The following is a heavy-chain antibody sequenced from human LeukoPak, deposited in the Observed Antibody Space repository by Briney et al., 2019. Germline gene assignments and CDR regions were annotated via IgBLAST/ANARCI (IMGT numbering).Heavy chain of an antibody. CDR3: ARPYYGGWFDP. CDR2: IYYSGST. CDR1: GGSISSHY. D-gene: IGHD3-22*01. V-gene: IGHV4-59*08. J-gene: IGHJ5*02. Sequence: SETLSLTCTVSGGSISSHYWSWIRQPPGKGLEWIGYIYYSGSTNYNPSLKSRVTISVDTSKNQFSLKLSSVAAADTAVYYCARPYYGGWFDPWGQGTLVTVSS.